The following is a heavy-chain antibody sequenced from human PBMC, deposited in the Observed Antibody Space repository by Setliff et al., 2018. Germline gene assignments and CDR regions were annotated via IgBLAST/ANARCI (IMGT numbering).Heavy chain of an antibody. CDR2: ISSGIST. V-gene: IGHV3-23*01. Sequence: PGGSLRLSCVASGFTFNNFAFNWVRQAPGKGLEWVSSISSGISTYYADSVQGRVTISRDNHKNTLHLQMNSLRVEDTAIDYCAKSPHDFWSGRVFFDYWGQGMLVTVSS. D-gene: IGHD3-3*01. CDR3: AKSPHDFWSGRVFFDY. J-gene: IGHJ4*01. CDR1: GFTFNNFA.